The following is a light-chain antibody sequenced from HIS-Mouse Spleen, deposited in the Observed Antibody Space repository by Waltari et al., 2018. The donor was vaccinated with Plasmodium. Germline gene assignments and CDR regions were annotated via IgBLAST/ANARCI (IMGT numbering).Light chain of an antibody. V-gene: IGKV3-20*01. Sequence: EIVFTQSPGTLSLSPGERATLSCRASQSVSSSYLAWYQQKPGQAPRLLIYGASSRATGNPDRCSGSGSGTDFTLTISRLEPEDFAVYYYQQYGSSPWTFGQGTKVEIK. CDR1: QSVSSSY. CDR3: QQYGSSPWT. J-gene: IGKJ1*01. CDR2: GAS.